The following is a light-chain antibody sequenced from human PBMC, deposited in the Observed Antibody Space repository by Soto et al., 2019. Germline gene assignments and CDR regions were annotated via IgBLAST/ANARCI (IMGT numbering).Light chain of an antibody. CDR2: EAS. V-gene: IGKV3-11*01. Sequence: LLTQSPVTLSLSPGERATLSCRASQTVNTYLAWYQQKPGQAPRLLIYEASTRATGIPARFSGSGSGTDFPLTISSLEPEDFAIYFCQQPGNSPETFGQGTKVEV. J-gene: IGKJ1*01. CDR3: QQPGNSPET. CDR1: QTVNTY.